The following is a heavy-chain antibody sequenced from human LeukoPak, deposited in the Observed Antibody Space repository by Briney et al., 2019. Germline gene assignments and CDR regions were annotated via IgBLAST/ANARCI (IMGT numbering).Heavy chain of an antibody. CDR1: GDSIRSLY. CDR3: AQQRGEVLEY. J-gene: IGHJ4*02. Sequence: SETLFLTCTVSGDSIRSLYWSWIRQPPGKGLEWIGYIHDRRATKYNPSLKSRVTISADTSKNQFSLRLSSVTAADAAIYYCAQQRGEVLEYWGQGALVSVSS. CDR2: IHDRRAT. V-gene: IGHV4-59*01. D-gene: IGHD3-10*01.